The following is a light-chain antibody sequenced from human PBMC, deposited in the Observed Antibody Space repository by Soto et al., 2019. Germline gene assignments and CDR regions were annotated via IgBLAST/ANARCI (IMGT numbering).Light chain of an antibody. J-gene: IGLJ3*02. CDR1: SSDVGAYNY. V-gene: IGLV2-8*01. CDR3: SSFASSNTWV. CDR2: EVT. Sequence: QSAPTQPPSASGSPGQSVTISCTGTSSDVGAYNYVSWYQQHAGKAPKLVIYEVTKRPSGVPDRFSGSKSANTASLTVSGLQAEDEADYYRSSFASSNTWVFGGGTKLTVL.